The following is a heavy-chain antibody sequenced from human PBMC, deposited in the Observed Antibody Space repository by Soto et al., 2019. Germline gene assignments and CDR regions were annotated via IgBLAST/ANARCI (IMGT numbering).Heavy chain of an antibody. J-gene: IGHJ4*02. Sequence: GGSLRLSCAASGFTFSDYYMSWIRQAPGKGLEWISYISTTSTYIYYADSVKGRFTISRDNAKNSLYLQVNSLRAEDTAVYYCASPMKQGYSYGFNFHYWGQGTLVTVSS. CDR2: ISTTSTYI. V-gene: IGHV3-11*06. CDR1: GFTFSDYY. D-gene: IGHD5-18*01. CDR3: ASPMKQGYSYGFNFHY.